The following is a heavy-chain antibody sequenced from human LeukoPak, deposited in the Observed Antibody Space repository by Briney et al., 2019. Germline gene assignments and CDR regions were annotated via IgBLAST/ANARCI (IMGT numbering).Heavy chain of an antibody. V-gene: IGHV4-34*01. CDR1: GGSFSGYY. Sequence: SETLSLTCAVYGGSFSGYYWSWIRQPPGKGLEWIGEINHSGSTNYNPSLKSRVTISVDTSKNQFSLKLSSVTAADTAVYYCARGGGSGSCYYYYYYYMDVWGKGTTVTISS. J-gene: IGHJ6*03. D-gene: IGHD3-10*01. CDR3: ARGGGSGSCYYYYYYYMDV. CDR2: INHSGST.